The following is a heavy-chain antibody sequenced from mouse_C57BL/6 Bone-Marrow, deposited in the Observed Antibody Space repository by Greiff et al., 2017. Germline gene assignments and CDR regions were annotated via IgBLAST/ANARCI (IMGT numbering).Heavy chain of an antibody. Sequence: VQLQQSGPELVKPGASVKISCKASGYAFSSSWMNWVKQRPGKGLAWIGRLYPGDGDTNYNGKFKGKATLTADKSSSTAYMQLSSLTSEDSAVYICAREEMYGSIYSVYWGQRTTLSVSS. V-gene: IGHV1-82*01. CDR1: GYAFSSSW. J-gene: IGHJ2*01. CDR3: AREEMYGSIYSVY. CDR2: LYPGDGDT. D-gene: IGHD1-1*01.